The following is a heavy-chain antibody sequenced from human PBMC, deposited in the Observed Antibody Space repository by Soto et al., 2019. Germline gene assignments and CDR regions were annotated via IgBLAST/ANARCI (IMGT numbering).Heavy chain of an antibody. V-gene: IGHV2-5*02. CDR1: GFSLSSPAVG. CDR3: AHGSGWLSDY. Sequence: QITLKESGPTLVKPTQTPTLTCTFSGFSLSSPAVGVNWIRQPPGKALEWLALIYWDDDKQYSPSLRSRLTITKDTSKHQVVRTMTNMDAVATATSYCAHGSGWLSDYWGQGTLVTVSS. D-gene: IGHD6-19*01. J-gene: IGHJ4*02. CDR2: IYWDDDK.